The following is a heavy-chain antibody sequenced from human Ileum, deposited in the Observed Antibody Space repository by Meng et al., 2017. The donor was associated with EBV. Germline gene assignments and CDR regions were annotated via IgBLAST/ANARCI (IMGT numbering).Heavy chain of an antibody. J-gene: IGHJ4*02. CDR3: SCRIVVGPAAIYY. D-gene: IGHD2-2*01. CDR1: GGSIGSCSYY. V-gene: IGHV4-39*01. Sequence: QGPVPEWGKASVTRPLTRPDSGGSIGSCSYYWGWICKPPGQGLEWIWIMYYSWSTYNNPSPNRRVTITVAVATCKFYLKLSLRTVAATDVYFCSCRIVVGPAAIYYWGQGTLVTVSS. CDR2: MYYSWST.